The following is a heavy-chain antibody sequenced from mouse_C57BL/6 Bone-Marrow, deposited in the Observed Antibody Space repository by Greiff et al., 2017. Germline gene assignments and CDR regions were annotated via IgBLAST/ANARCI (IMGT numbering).Heavy chain of an antibody. J-gene: IGHJ4*01. V-gene: IGHV1-82*01. CDR1: GYAFSSSW. D-gene: IGHD4-1*01. CDR2: IYPGDGDT. CDR3: AREALGDY. Sequence: QVQLQQSGPELVKPGASGKISCKASGYAFSSSWMNWVKQRPGKGLEWIGRIYPGDGDTNYNGKFKGKATLTADKSSSTAYMQLSSLTSEDSAVYFCAREALGDYWGHGTSVTVSS.